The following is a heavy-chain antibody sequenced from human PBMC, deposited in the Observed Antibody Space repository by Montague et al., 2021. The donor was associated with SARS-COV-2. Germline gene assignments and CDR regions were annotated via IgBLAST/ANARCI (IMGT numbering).Heavy chain of an antibody. V-gene: IGHV4-39*01. CDR2: IYYSGST. Sequence: SETLSLTCTVSGGSISSSSYYWGWIRQPPGKGLVWIGSIYYSGSTYYTPSLKSRFTISVDTSKNQFSLKLSSVTAADTAVYYCARHGRTCITIVVVVLVYLDDWGQGTLVTVSS. D-gene: IGHD2-15*01. CDR3: ARHGRTCITIVVVVLVYLDD. J-gene: IGHJ4*02. CDR1: GGSISSSSYY.